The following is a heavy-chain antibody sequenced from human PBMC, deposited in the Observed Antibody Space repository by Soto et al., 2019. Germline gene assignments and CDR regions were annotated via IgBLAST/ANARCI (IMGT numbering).Heavy chain of an antibody. V-gene: IGHV3-66*04. Sequence: EVQLVESGGGLVQPGGSLRLSCAASGVTVSSNYMSWVRQAPGKGLEWVSVIYSGGSTYYADSVKGRFTISRDNSKNTLYLQMNSLRAEDTAVYYCARHGYNYGGGYFYYWGQGTLVTVS. CDR3: ARHGYNYGGGYFYY. D-gene: IGHD5-18*01. CDR1: GVTVSSNY. J-gene: IGHJ4*02. CDR2: IYSGGST.